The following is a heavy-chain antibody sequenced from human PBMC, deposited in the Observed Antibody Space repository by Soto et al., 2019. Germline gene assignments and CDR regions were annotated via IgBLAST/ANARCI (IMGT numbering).Heavy chain of an antibody. CDR1: GFTFSTYW. V-gene: IGHV3-74*01. J-gene: IGHJ4*02. CDR3: AAGGSGYYAN. D-gene: IGHD3-22*01. Sequence: EVQLVESGGDLVQPGGSLRLSCAASGFTFSTYWMHWVRQAPGTGLLWVSRIKTDGTYATYADSVKGRFTISRDNAKNTLYLQMNSLRVEDAAVSYCAAGGSGYYANWGQGTLVTVSS. CDR2: IKTDGTYA.